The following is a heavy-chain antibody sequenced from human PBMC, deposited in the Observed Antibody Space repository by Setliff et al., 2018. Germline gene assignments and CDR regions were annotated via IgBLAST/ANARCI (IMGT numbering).Heavy chain of an antibody. CDR1: GGSISSSNW. Sequence: ETLSLTCAVSGGSISSSNWWSWVRQPPGKGLEWIGEIYHSGSTNYNPSLKSRVTISVDKSKNQFSLKLSSVTAADTAVYYCARVAGGDWKKRGMDVWGQGTTVTVSS. D-gene: IGHD1-1*01. CDR2: IYHSGST. J-gene: IGHJ6*02. V-gene: IGHV4-4*02. CDR3: ARVAGGDWKKRGMDV.